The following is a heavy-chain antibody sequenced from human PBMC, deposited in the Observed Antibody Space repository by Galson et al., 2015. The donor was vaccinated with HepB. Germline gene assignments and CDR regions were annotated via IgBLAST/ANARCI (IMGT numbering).Heavy chain of an antibody. V-gene: IGHV1-69*13. CDR2: IIPIFGTA. Sequence: SVKVSCKASGGTFSSYAISWVRQAPGQGLEWMGGIIPIFGTANYAQKFQGRVTITADESTSTAYMELSSLRSEDTAVYYCARKNWNYVDYYYGMDVWGQGTTVTVSS. CDR1: GGTFSSYA. D-gene: IGHD1-7*01. CDR3: ARKNWNYVDYYYGMDV. J-gene: IGHJ6*02.